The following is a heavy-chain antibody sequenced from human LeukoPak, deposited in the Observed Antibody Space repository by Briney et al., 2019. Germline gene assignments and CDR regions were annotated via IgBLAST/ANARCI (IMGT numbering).Heavy chain of an antibody. V-gene: IGHV3-23*01. CDR2: ISNNGGYT. J-gene: IGHJ4*02. CDR3: AKQLGYCSDGSCYFPY. Sequence: GGSLRLSCAASGFTFSIYAMSWVRQAPGKGLEWVSAISNNGGYTYYADSVQGRFTISRDNSKSTLCLQMNSLRAEDTAVYYCAKQLGYCSDGSCYFPYWGQGTLVTVSS. CDR1: GFTFSIYA. D-gene: IGHD2-15*01.